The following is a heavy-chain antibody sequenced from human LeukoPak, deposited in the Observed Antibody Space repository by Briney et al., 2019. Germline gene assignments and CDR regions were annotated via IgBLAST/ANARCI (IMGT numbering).Heavy chain of an antibody. D-gene: IGHD3-22*01. J-gene: IGHJ5*02. CDR3: ARGYDSNSYSPGFDP. V-gene: IGHV4-31*03. CDR2: IYSSGST. Sequence: SETLSLTCTVSSDSVSRGGYYWSWIRQHPVEGLEWIGYIYSSGSTFYNPSLKSRLALSKDTSKNQFSLNLSSVTAAGTAVYYCARGYDSNSYSPGFDPWGQGTLVTVSS. CDR1: SDSVSRGGYY.